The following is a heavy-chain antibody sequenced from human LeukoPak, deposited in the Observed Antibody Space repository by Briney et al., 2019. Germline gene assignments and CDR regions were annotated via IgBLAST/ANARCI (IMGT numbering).Heavy chain of an antibody. Sequence: PGGSLRLSCSASGFTFSSCGMHWVRQAPGMGLEWVAIIRYDGTNKYYADSVKGRFTISRDNSKNTLYLHINSLRAEDTAVYYCVKDNPLDYWGQGTLVIVSS. D-gene: IGHD1-14*01. CDR3: VKDNPLDY. J-gene: IGHJ4*02. CDR2: IRYDGTNK. V-gene: IGHV3-30*02. CDR1: GFTFSSCG.